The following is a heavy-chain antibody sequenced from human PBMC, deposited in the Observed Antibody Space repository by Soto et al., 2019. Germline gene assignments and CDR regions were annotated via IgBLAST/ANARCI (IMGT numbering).Heavy chain of an antibody. Sequence: QVQLEQWGAGLLKPSETLSLTCAVYGGSFSAYYWSWIRQPPGKGLEWIGEINHSGSTNHNPSLKNRVTISVDTSKSQFSLKLSSVTAADTAVYYCARTSRFEYWGQGTLVTVSS. V-gene: IGHV4-34*01. J-gene: IGHJ4*02. CDR1: GGSFSAYY. CDR2: INHSGST. D-gene: IGHD6-6*01. CDR3: ARTSRFEY.